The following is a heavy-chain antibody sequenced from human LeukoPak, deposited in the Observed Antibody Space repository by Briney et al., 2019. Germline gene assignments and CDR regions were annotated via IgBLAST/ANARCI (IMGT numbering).Heavy chain of an antibody. CDR2: INHSGST. CDR3: ARGRNLLSH. Sequence: SETLSLTCAVYGGSFSGYYWSWIRQPPGKGLEWIGEINHSGSTNYNPSLKSRVIISVDTSKNQFSLKLSSVTAADTAVYYCARGRNLLSHWGQGTLVTVSS. D-gene: IGHD1-14*01. V-gene: IGHV4-34*01. CDR1: GGSFSGYY. J-gene: IGHJ4*02.